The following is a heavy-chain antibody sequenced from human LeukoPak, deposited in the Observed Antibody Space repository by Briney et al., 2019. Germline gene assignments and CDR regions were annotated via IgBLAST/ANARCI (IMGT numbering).Heavy chain of an antibody. CDR1: GGTFSSYA. D-gene: IGHD2-2*01. Sequence: SVKVSCKASGGTFSSYAISWVRQAPGQGLEWMGRIIPIFGIANYAQKFQGRVTITADKSTSTAYMELSSLRSEDTAVYYCAKGYCSSTSCYADGMDVWGQGTAVTVSS. CDR2: IIPIFGIA. J-gene: IGHJ6*02. V-gene: IGHV1-69*04. CDR3: AKGYCSSTSCYADGMDV.